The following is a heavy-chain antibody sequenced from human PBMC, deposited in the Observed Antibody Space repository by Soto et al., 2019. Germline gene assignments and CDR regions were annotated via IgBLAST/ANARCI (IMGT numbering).Heavy chain of an antibody. CDR2: IYYSGST. CDR3: ARHSPNRGKQWGIYYYYYYMDV. Sequence: SETLSLTCTVSGGSISSSSYYWGWIRQPPGKGLEWIGSIYYSGSTYYNPSLKSRVTISVDTSKNQFSLKLSSVTAADTAVYYCARHSPNRGKQWGIYYYYYYMDVWGKGTTVTVSS. CDR1: GGSISSSSYY. D-gene: IGHD6-19*01. J-gene: IGHJ6*03. V-gene: IGHV4-39*01.